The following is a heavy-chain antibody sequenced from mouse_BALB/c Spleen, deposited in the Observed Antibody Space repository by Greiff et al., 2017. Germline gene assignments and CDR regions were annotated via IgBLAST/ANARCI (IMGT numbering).Heavy chain of an antibody. D-gene: IGHD2-3*01. V-gene: IGHV3-6*02. CDR3: ARDYDYFDY. CDR2: ISYDGSN. CDR1: GYSITSGYY. J-gene: IGHJ2*01. Sequence: EVKLMESGPGLVKPSQSLSLTCSVTGYSITSGYYWNWIRQFPGNKLEWMGYISYDGSNNYNPSLENRISITRDTSKNQFFLKLNSVTTEDTATYYCARDYDYFDYWGQGTTLTVSS.